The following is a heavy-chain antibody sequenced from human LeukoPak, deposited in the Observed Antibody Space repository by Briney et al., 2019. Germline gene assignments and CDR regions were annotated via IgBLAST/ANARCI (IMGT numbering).Heavy chain of an antibody. CDR3: ARAPRGSDGYNFYYFDY. CDR2: LSFDGKNE. J-gene: IGHJ4*02. V-gene: IGHV3-30*04. Sequence: GRSLRLSCAASGFTFRTYAMHWVRQAPGKGLEWEAVLSFDGKNEYYADSAKGRFTISGDNSKNTLWLQMNGLRGHDTAVYYCARAPRGSDGYNFYYFDYWGQGTLVTVSS. D-gene: IGHD5-24*01. CDR1: GFTFRTYA.